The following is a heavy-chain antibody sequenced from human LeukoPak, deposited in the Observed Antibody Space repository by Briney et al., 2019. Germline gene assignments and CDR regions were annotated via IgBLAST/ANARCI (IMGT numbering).Heavy chain of an antibody. J-gene: IGHJ6*02. CDR3: VKDRRITMVRGVIIKYGMDV. V-gene: IGHV3-64D*09. D-gene: IGHD3-10*01. CDR1: GFTFSSYA. CDR2: ISSNGGST. Sequence: RGSPRLSCSASGFTFSSYAMHWVGQAPGKGLEYVSAISSNGGSTYYADSVKGRFTISRDNSKNTLYLQMSSLRAEDTAVYYCVKDRRITMVRGVIIKYGMDVWGQGPTVPVSS.